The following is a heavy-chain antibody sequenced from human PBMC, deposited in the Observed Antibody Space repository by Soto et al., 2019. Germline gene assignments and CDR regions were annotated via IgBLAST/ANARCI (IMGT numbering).Heavy chain of an antibody. J-gene: IGHJ6*03. CDR1: GGSISSYY. Sequence: SETLSLTCTVSGGSISSYYWSWIRQPPGKGLEWIGYIYYSGSTNYNPSLKSRVTISVDTSKNQFSLKLSSVTAADTAVYYCARHDCSGGSCYSNYHYYYMDVWGKGTTVTVS. D-gene: IGHD2-15*01. CDR2: IYYSGST. V-gene: IGHV4-59*08. CDR3: ARHDCSGGSCYSNYHYYYMDV.